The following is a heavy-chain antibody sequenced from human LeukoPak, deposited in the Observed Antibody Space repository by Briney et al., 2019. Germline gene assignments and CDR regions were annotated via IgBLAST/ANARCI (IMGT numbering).Heavy chain of an antibody. CDR3: ARDGGLHTNFDY. CDR2: TKPDGSAE. V-gene: IGHV3-7*01. Sequence: PGGSLRLSCAASGFSFRNYWMGWVRRAPGKGLEWVANTKPDGSAEYYADSVRGRFTASRDNANNLLYLQMNRLRAEDTAVYYCARDGGLHTNFDYWGQGTLLTVSS. D-gene: IGHD2-15*01. J-gene: IGHJ4*02. CDR1: GFSFRNYW.